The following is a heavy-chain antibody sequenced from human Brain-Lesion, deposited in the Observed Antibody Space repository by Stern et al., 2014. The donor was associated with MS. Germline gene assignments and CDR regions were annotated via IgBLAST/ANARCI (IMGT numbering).Heavy chain of an antibody. CDR2: INPKSGGT. CDR1: GYTFTGYY. D-gene: IGHD3-22*01. V-gene: IGHV1-2*04. J-gene: IGHJ4*02. CDR3: ETYYYDSTGYNDF. Sequence: QVQLLESGAEVKKPGASVKVSCKASGYTFTGYYMHWVRQAPGQGLEWMGWINPKSGGTNYAQKFQGWVTMTRDTSINTDYMELSRLRSDDTAVYYCETYYYDSTGYNDFWGQGTLVTVSS.